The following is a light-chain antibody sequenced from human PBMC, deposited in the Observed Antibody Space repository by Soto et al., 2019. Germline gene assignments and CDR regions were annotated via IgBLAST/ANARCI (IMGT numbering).Light chain of an antibody. V-gene: IGKV3-11*01. J-gene: IGKJ5*01. CDR1: QTVGRY. CDR3: QQRLHWPIT. Sequence: EIVLTQSPATLSLSPGDRVTLSCRASQTVGRYLSWYQHSPGQGPRLLVYDASNSATDIPARFSGSGSETDFTLTISSLEPEDFAVYYCQQRLHWPITFGQGTRLEIK. CDR2: DAS.